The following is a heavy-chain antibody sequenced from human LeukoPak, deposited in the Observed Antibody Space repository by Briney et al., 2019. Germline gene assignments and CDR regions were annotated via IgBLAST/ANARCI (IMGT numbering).Heavy chain of an antibody. CDR3: ARDLVLRFLEWLLHYYFDY. Sequence: SQTLSLTCTVSGGSISSGGYYWSWIRQHPGKGLEWIGYIYYSGSTYYNPSLKSRVTISVDTSKNQFSLKLSSVTAADTAVYYCARDLVLRFLEWLLHYYFDYWGQGTLVTVSS. CDR1: GGSISSGGYY. J-gene: IGHJ4*02. CDR2: IYYSGST. D-gene: IGHD3-3*01. V-gene: IGHV4-31*03.